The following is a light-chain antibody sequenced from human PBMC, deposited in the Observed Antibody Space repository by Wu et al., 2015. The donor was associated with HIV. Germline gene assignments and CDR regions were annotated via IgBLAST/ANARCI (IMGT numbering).Light chain of an antibody. CDR3: QQYDRSPPLYS. CDR2: NAS. J-gene: IGKJ2*03. V-gene: IGKV3-20*01. CDR1: QSVGTS. Sequence: EIVLTQSPATLSLSPGERATLSCRASQSVGTSLAWYQQKPGQSPRLLIYNASKRATGIPPRFSGIGSGTDFTLTISRLEPEDFAVYYCQQYDRSPPLYSFGQGTKLEIK.